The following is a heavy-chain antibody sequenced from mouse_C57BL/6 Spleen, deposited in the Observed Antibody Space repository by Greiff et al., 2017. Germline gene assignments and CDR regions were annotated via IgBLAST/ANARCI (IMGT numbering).Heavy chain of an antibody. Sequence: QVKLQQPGAELVRPGSSVKLSCKASGYTFTSYWMHWVQQRPIQGLEWIGNIDTSDSETHYNQKFKDKDTLTVDKSSSTANMQLSSLTSEDSAVYYCARVNYGSSYSFDYWGQGTTLTVSS. CDR2: IDTSDSET. CDR3: ARVNYGSSYSFDY. CDR1: GYTFTSYW. J-gene: IGHJ2*01. V-gene: IGHV1-52*01. D-gene: IGHD1-1*01.